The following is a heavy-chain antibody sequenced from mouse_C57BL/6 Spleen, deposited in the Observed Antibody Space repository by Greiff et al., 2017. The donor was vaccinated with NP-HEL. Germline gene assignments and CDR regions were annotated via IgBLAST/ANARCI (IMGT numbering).Heavy chain of an antibody. CDR1: GFTFSSYT. CDR2: ISGGGGNT. J-gene: IGHJ1*03. CDR3: ARHPVVANWYFDV. V-gene: IGHV5-9*01. D-gene: IGHD1-1*01. Sequence: EVRLQESGGGLVKPGGSLKLSCAASGFTFSSYTMSWVRQTPEKRLEWVATISGGGGNTYYPDSVKGRFTISRDNAKNTLYLQMSSLRSEDTALYYCARHPVVANWYFDVWGTGTTVTVSS.